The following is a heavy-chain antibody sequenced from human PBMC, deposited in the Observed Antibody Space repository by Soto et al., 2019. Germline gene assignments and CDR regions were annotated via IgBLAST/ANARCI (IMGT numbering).Heavy chain of an antibody. D-gene: IGHD1-26*01. CDR3: ARKGRYSGDIAD. J-gene: IGHJ4*02. CDR1: GGSFSGYY. CDR2: INHSGST. Sequence: QVQLQQWGAGLLKPSETLSLTCAVYGGSFSGYYWSWIRQPPGKGLEWIGEINHSGSTNYNPSLKRRVTISVDTSKNQFSLKLSSVTAAATAVYYCARKGRYSGDIADWGQGTLVTVSS. V-gene: IGHV4-34*01.